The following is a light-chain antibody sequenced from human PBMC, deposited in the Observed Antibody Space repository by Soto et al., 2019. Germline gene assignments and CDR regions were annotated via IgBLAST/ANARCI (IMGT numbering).Light chain of an antibody. Sequence: DIQMTQSPSSLSASVGDNVIITCRASQIINTFLNWYQQKPGKAPKVLIYDASSLESGVPSRFSGSGSGTEFTLTISSLQPDDFATYYCQQYNSYSWTFGQGTKVDIK. CDR2: DAS. CDR1: QIINTF. J-gene: IGKJ1*01. CDR3: QQYNSYSWT. V-gene: IGKV1-5*01.